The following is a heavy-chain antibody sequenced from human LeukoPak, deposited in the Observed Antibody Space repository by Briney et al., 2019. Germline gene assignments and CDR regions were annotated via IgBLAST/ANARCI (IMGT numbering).Heavy chain of an antibody. CDR3: ARGFITAAGTRSYDAFDI. Sequence: GGSLRLSCAASGFTLSSYTMNWVRQAPGKGLEWVSSISSGSSYIYYADSVKGRFTISRDNAKNSLYLPMNSLRAEDTAVYYCARGFITAAGTRSYDAFDIWGQGTMVTVSS. CDR2: ISSGSSYI. CDR1: GFTLSSYT. D-gene: IGHD6-13*01. J-gene: IGHJ3*02. V-gene: IGHV3-21*01.